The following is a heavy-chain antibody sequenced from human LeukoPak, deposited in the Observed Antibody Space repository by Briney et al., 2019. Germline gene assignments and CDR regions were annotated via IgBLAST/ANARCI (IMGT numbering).Heavy chain of an antibody. J-gene: IGHJ3*02. Sequence: GGSLRLSCAASVLTVSTSYMGWVRQAPGKGLGWVSVLYSGGSSYYADSVKGRFVISRDNSQNTLFLQMDSLRAEDTAVYYCARLSDSSGYGAFDIWGQGTMVTVAS. CDR1: VLTVSTSY. D-gene: IGHD3-22*01. CDR2: LYSGGSS. CDR3: ARLSDSSGYGAFDI. V-gene: IGHV3-66*02.